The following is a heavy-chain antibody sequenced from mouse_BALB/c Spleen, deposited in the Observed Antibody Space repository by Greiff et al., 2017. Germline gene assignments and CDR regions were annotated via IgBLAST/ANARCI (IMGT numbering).Heavy chain of an antibody. D-gene: IGHD1-1*01. CDR3: TRGYYYGSSPYAMDY. V-gene: IGHV5-6-4*01. CDR1: GFTFSSYT. J-gene: IGHJ4*01. CDR2: ISSGGSYT. Sequence: EVKLVESGGGLVKPGGSLKLSCAASGFTFSSYTMSWVRQTPEKRLEWVATISSGGSYTYYPDSVKGRFTISRDNAKNTLYLQMSSLKSEDTAMYYCTRGYYYGSSPYAMDYWGQGTSVTVSS.